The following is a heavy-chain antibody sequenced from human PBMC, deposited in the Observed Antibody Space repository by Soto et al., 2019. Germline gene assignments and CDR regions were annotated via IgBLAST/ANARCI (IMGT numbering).Heavy chain of an antibody. CDR3: AKDRGPHYYGSGSYFSV. CDR1: GFTFDDYA. CDR2: ISWNSDTI. D-gene: IGHD3-10*01. J-gene: IGHJ6*02. Sequence: PGGSLRLSCAASGFTFDDYAMHRVRQAPGKGLEWVSGISWNSDTIGYADSVKGRFTISRDNAKNSLYLQMNGLRAEDTALYYCAKDRGPHYYGSGSYFSVWGQGTTVTVSS. V-gene: IGHV3-9*01.